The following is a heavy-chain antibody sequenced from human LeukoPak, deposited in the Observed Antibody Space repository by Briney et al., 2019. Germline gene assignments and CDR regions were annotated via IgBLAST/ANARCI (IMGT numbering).Heavy chain of an antibody. V-gene: IGHV4-59*01. Sequence: SETLSLTCTVSGGYISSYYWSWIRQPPGKGLEGFGYIYYSGSTNYNPSLKSRVTISVDTSKNQFSLRLSSVTAADTAVYYCARTAEGGYTYGYFYYYYMDVWGKGTTVTISS. D-gene: IGHD5-18*01. CDR2: IYYSGST. J-gene: IGHJ6*03. CDR1: GGYISSYY. CDR3: ARTAEGGYTYGYFYYYYMDV.